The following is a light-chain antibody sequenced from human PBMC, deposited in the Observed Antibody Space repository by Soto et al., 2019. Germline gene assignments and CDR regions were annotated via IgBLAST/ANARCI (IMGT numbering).Light chain of an antibody. CDR2: AVS. CDR1: SSDVGGYNY. V-gene: IGLV2-14*01. Sequence: QSALTQPASVSGSPGQSITISCTGTSSDVGGYNYVSWYQQHPDKAPKLMIYAVSNRPSGVSNRFSGSKSGNTASLTISARLDDEDDHYYCSTSTSSSSTGVFGTGTKVTVL. J-gene: IGLJ1*01. CDR3: STSTSSSSTGV.